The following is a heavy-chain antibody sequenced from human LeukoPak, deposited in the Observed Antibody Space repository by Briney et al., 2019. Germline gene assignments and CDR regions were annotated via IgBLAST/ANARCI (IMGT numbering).Heavy chain of an antibody. V-gene: IGHV5-51*01. CDR2: IYPGDSDT. Sequence: NAGESLKISCKGSGYRFTSYWIGWVRQMPGKGLEWMGIIYPGDSDTRYSPSFQGQVTISPDKSISTAYLQWSSLKASDTAMYYCARFSSYYDFWSGYPQPDSYGMDVWGQGTTVTVSS. D-gene: IGHD3-3*01. CDR1: GYRFTSYW. J-gene: IGHJ6*02. CDR3: ARFSSYYDFWSGYPQPDSYGMDV.